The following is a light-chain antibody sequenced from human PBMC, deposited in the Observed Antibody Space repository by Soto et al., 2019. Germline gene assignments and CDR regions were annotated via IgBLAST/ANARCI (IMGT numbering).Light chain of an antibody. Sequence: QSVLTQPPSASGTPGQRVTVSCSGSSSNIGSNTVSWYQQLPGTAPKLLIYSNTQRPSGVPDRFSGSKSDTSASLAISGLQSEDEADYCCAAWDDSLNALVFGTGTKLTVL. J-gene: IGLJ1*01. CDR2: SNT. CDR1: SSNIGSNT. CDR3: AAWDDSLNALV. V-gene: IGLV1-44*01.